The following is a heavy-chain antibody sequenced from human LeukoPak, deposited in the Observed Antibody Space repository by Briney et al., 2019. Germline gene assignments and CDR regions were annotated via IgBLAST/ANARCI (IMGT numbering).Heavy chain of an antibody. CDR1: GFTFDDYT. CDR2: ISWDGGST. D-gene: IGHD6-6*01. V-gene: IGHV3-43*01. Sequence: GGSLRLSCAASGFTFDDYTMHWVRQAPGKGLEWVSLISWDGGSTYYADSVKGRFTISRDNSKNSLYLQMNSLRTEDTALYYCAKDRGSIIAARFPGYYFDYWGQGTLVTVSS. J-gene: IGHJ4*02. CDR3: AKDRGSIIAARFPGYYFDY.